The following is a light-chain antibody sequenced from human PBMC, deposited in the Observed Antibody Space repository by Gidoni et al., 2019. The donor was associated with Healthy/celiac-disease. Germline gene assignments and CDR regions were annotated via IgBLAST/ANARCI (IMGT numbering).Light chain of an antibody. CDR2: GAS. V-gene: IGKV3-15*01. J-gene: IGKJ2*01. Sequence: EIVMTQSPATLSVSPGERATLSSRASQSVSSNLAWYQQKPGQAPRLLIYGASTRATGIPARFSGSGSGTEFTLTISSLQSEDFAVYYCQQYNNWPRGTFXQXTKLXIK. CDR1: QSVSSN. CDR3: QQYNNWPRGT.